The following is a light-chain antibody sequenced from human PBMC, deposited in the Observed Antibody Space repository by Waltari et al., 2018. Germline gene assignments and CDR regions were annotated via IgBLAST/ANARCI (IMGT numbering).Light chain of an antibody. CDR1: QSVGRY. V-gene: IGKV3-20*01. CDR2: GAS. Sequence: EIVLTQSPGTLSLSPGERATLSCRASQSVGRYLAWYQQKTGQAPRLLIYGASTRATGIPDRISGRCSGTVFSLIISRLEPEDFAVYFCQKYEALPATFGQGTKVEIK. J-gene: IGKJ1*01. CDR3: QKYEALPAT.